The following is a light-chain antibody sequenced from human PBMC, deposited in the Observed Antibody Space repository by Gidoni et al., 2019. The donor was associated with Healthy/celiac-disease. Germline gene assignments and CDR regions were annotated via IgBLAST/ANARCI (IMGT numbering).Light chain of an antibody. Sequence: EIVLTQSPGTLSLSPGERATLSCRASPSVSSSYLAWYQQKPGQAPRLLIYGASIRATGIPDRFSGSGSGTDFTLTISRLEPEDFAVYYCQQYGSSPRTFGQGTKVEIK. CDR3: QQYGSSPRT. V-gene: IGKV3-20*01. J-gene: IGKJ1*01. CDR1: PSVSSSY. CDR2: GAS.